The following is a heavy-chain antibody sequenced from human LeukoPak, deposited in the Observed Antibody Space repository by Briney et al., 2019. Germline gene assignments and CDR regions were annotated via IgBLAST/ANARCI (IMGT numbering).Heavy chain of an antibody. J-gene: IGHJ4*02. D-gene: IGHD6-13*01. CDR3: ARDNGVAAAGTLYFDY. Sequence: SETLSLTCAVYGGSFSGYYWSWIRQPPGKGLEWIGEINHSGSTNYNPSLKSRVTISVDTSKNQFSLKLSSVTAADTAAYYCARDNGVAAAGTLYFDYWGQGTLVTISS. V-gene: IGHV4-34*01. CDR2: INHSGST. CDR1: GGSFSGYY.